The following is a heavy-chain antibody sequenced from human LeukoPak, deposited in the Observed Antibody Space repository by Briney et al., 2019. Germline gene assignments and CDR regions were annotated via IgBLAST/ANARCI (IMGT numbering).Heavy chain of an antibody. V-gene: IGHV4-38-2*02. Sequence: PSETLSLTCTVSGHSITSGYYWGWIRQPPGKGLEWIGSMYYSGSTYSNPSLKSRVTMSADTSKNQFSLKLRSVTAADTAVFYCARHYYDRTGYYYFDYWGQGILVTVSS. CDR2: MYYSGST. D-gene: IGHD3-22*01. J-gene: IGHJ4*02. CDR1: GHSITSGYY. CDR3: ARHYYDRTGYYYFDY.